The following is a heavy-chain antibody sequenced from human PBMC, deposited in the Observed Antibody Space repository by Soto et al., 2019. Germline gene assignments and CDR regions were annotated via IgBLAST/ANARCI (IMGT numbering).Heavy chain of an antibody. V-gene: IGHV1-69*12. CDR2: IIPIFGTA. D-gene: IGHD3-10*01. CDR3: ASNTKAYGSGSLDFDY. CDR1: GGTFSSYA. Sequence: QVQLVQSGAEVKKPGSSVKVSCKASGGTFSSYAISWVRQAPGQGLEWMGGIIPIFGTANYAQKFKGRVTITADESTSTAYMELSSLRSEDTAVYYCASNTKAYGSGSLDFDYWGQGTLVTVSS. J-gene: IGHJ4*02.